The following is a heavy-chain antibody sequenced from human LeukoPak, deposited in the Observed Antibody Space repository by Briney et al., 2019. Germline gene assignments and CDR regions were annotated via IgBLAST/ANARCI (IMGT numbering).Heavy chain of an antibody. CDR2: INHSGST. J-gene: IGHJ5*02. CDR1: GGSFSGYY. V-gene: IGHV4-34*01. D-gene: IGHD5-18*01. Sequence: SETLSLTCAVYGGSFSGYYWSWIRQPPGKGLEWIGEINHSGSTNYNPSLKSRVTISVDTSKNQFSLKLSSVTAADTAVYYCARGNRRGYSYGNNRFDPWGQGTLVTVSS. CDR3: ARGNRRGYSYGNNRFDP.